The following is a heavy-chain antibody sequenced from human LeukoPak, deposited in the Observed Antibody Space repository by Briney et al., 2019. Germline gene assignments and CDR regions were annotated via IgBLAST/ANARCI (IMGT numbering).Heavy chain of an antibody. Sequence: LSGGSLRLSCAASGFTFSGSAMHWVRQASGKGLEWVGRIRSKANSYATAYAASVKGRFTISRDDSKNTAYLQMNSLRTEDTAVYYCTGKMAVDDYWGQGTLVTVSS. CDR3: TGKMAVDDY. CDR1: GFTFSGSA. CDR2: IRSKANSYAT. J-gene: IGHJ4*02. V-gene: IGHV3-73*01. D-gene: IGHD5-24*01.